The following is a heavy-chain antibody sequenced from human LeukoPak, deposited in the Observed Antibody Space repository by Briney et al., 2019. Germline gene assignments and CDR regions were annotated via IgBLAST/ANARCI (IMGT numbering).Heavy chain of an antibody. Sequence: GGSLRLSCAASGFTFSSYEMNWVRQAPGKGLEWVSYISSSGSTIYYADSVKGRFTISRDNAKNSLYLQMNSLRAEDTAVYYCARDRPTYYYDSSGYPHHVFDYWGQGTLVTVSS. D-gene: IGHD3-22*01. CDR2: ISSSGSTI. J-gene: IGHJ4*02. CDR3: ARDRPTYYYDSSGYPHHVFDY. V-gene: IGHV3-48*03. CDR1: GFTFSSYE.